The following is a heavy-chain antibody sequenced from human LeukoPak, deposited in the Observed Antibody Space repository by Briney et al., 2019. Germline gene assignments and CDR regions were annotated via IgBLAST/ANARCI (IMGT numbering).Heavy chain of an antibody. CDR3: AKFTRSSGDCL. Sequence: GGSLRLSCAASGFTFSNAWMSWVSQAPGKGLEWISYISSTSTTIYYAGSVKGRFTTSRDNAKNSLYLQMNSLRAEDTAVYYCAKFTRSSGDCLWGQGILVTVSS. J-gene: IGHJ4*02. CDR2: ISSTSTTI. CDR1: GFTFSNAW. V-gene: IGHV3-48*04. D-gene: IGHD2-21*01.